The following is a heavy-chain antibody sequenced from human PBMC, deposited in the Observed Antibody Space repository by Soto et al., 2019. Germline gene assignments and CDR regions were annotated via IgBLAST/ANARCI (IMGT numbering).Heavy chain of an antibody. CDR3: ARIGRRQKPYLAARGAFDI. D-gene: IGHD6-13*01. Sequence: QVQLQQWGAGLLKPSETLSLTCAVYGGSFSGYYWSWIRQPPGKGLEWIGEINHSGSTNYNPSLQSRVTVSVDTSKDQFALKLSSATAADTAVYYCARIGRRQKPYLAARGAFDIWGQGTMVTVSS. J-gene: IGHJ3*02. CDR1: GGSFSGYY. CDR2: INHSGST. V-gene: IGHV4-34*01.